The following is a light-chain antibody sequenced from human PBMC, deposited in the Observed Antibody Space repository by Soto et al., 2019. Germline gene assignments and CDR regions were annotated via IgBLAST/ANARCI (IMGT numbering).Light chain of an antibody. CDR3: QQYGSSPFT. V-gene: IGKV3-20*01. CDR1: QSVRNNY. CDR2: DAS. J-gene: IGKJ3*01. Sequence: EIVLTQSPGTMSLSPGERATLSCRASQSVRNNYLAWFQQKPGQAPRLLIYDASSRATGIPDRFSGSGSGTDFTLTISRLEPEDFAVYYCQQYGSSPFTFGPGTKVDIK.